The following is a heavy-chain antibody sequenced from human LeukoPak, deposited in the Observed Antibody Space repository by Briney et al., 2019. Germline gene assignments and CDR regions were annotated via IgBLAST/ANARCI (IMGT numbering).Heavy chain of an antibody. CDR3: ARGRGWATRYYFDY. J-gene: IGHJ4*02. D-gene: IGHD6-19*01. CDR2: INHSGST. Sequence: SETLSLTCAVYGGSFSGYYWSWIRQPPGKGLEWIGEINHSGSTNYNPSLKSRVTISVDTSQNQFSLKLSSVTAADTAVYYCARGRGWATRYYFDYWGQGTLVTVSS. V-gene: IGHV4-34*01. CDR1: GGSFSGYY.